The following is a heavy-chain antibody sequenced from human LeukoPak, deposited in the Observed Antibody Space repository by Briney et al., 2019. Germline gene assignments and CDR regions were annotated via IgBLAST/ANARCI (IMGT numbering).Heavy chain of an antibody. V-gene: IGHV4-34*01. CDR3: ARDFRGGYDFWSGYYTPYYFDY. CDR2: INHRGST. J-gene: IGHJ4*02. D-gene: IGHD3-3*01. CDR1: GGSFSGYY. Sequence: PSETLSLTCAVYGGSFSGYYWSWIRQPPGKGLELIGEINHRGSTNYNPSLKSRVTISVDTSKNQFSLKLSSVSAADTAVYYCARDFRGGYDFWSGYYTPYYFDYWGQGTLVTVSP.